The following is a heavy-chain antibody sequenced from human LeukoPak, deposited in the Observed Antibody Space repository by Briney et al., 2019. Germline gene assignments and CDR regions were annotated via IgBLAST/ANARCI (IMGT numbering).Heavy chain of an antibody. D-gene: IGHD3-10*01. CDR3: ARVIRFEDAFDI. CDR2: IGAYNGNT. J-gene: IGHJ3*02. CDR1: GYTFTSYG. Sequence: ASVKVSCKASGYTFTSYGISWVRQAPGQGLEWMGWIGAYNGNTNYAQKLQGRVTMTTDTSTSTAYMELRSLRSDDTAVYYCARVIRFEDAFDIWGQGTMVTVSS. V-gene: IGHV1-18*01.